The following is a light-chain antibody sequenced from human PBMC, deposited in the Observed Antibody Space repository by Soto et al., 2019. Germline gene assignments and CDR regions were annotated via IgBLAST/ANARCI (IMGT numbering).Light chain of an antibody. V-gene: IGLV1-40*01. CDR2: GNS. Sequence: QSVLTQPPSVSGAPGQRVTISCTGSSSNIGAGYDVHWYQQLPGTAPKLLIYGNSNRPSGVPDRFSGSKSGTSVSLAITGLQAEDEADYYCQSYDSSLSGDVFGPGTQVTVL. CDR1: SSNIGAGYD. CDR3: QSYDSSLSGDV. J-gene: IGLJ1*01.